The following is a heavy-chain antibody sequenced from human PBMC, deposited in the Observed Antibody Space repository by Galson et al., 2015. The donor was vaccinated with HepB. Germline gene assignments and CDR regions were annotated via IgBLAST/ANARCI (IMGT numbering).Heavy chain of an antibody. CDR3: TRHQGYNSGYCSGGSCYPLDYYYYGMDV. D-gene: IGHD2-15*01. CDR2: IRSKANSYAT. CDR1: GFTFSGSA. J-gene: IGHJ6*02. Sequence: SLRLSCAASGFTFSGSAMHWVRQASGKGLEWVGRIRSKANSYATAYAASVKGRFTISRDDSKNTAYLQMNSLKTEDTAVYYCTRHQGYNSGYCSGGSCYPLDYYYYGMDVWGQGTTVTVSS. V-gene: IGHV3-73*01.